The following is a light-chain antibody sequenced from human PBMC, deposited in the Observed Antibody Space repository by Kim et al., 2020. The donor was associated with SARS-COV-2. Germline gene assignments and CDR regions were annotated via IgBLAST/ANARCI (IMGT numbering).Light chain of an antibody. CDR1: QRVTGNY. J-gene: IGKJ3*01. CDR2: GPS. V-gene: IGKV3-20*01. Sequence: ETVLTQSPVTLSLSPGERATLSCRASQRVTGNYIAWYQQKPGQAPRLLLYGPSSRAPGVPDRFSASGSGPDFALTISRLEPEDFAVYYCKLYGNSPTFGPGTKVDIK. CDR3: KLYGNSPT.